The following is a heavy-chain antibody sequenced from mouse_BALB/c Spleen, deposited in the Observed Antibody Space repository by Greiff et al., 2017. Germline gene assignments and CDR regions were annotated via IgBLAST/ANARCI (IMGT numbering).Heavy chain of an antibody. V-gene: IGHV6-6*02. J-gene: IGHJ4*01. D-gene: IGHD2-14*01. CDR1: GFTFSNYW. CDR2: IRLKSNNYAT. Sequence: EVKVEESGGGLVQPGGSMKLSCVASGFTFSNYWMNWVRQSPEKGLEWVAEIRLKSNNYATHYAESVKGRFTISRDDSKSSVYLQMNNLRAEDTGIYYCTGYYRYDDAMDYWGQGTSVTVSS. CDR3: TGYYRYDDAMDY.